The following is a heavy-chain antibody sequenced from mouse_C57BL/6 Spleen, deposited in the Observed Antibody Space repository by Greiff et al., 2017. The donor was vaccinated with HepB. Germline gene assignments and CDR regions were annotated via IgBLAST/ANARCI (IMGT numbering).Heavy chain of an antibody. J-gene: IGHJ3*01. CDR3: AREKEIYYYGTLFAY. V-gene: IGHV5-4*01. D-gene: IGHD1-1*01. CDR1: GFTFSSYA. Sequence: DVKLVESGGGLVKPGGSLKLSCAASGFTFSSYAMSWVRQTPEKRLEWVATISDGGSYTYYPDNVKGRFTISRDNAKNNLYLQMSHLRSEDTAMYYCAREKEIYYYGTLFAYWGQGTLVTVSA. CDR2: ISDGGSYT.